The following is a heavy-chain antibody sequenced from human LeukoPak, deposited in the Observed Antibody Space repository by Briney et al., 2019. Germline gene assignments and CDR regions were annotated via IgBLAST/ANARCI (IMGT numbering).Heavy chain of an antibody. Sequence: GGSLRLSCAASGFTFNGYSMNWVRQAPGKGLEWVSSITSSSNYVYYVDPVKGRFTISRDNAKNSLYLQMNSLRAEDTAVFYCARLPAYCSSTSCYVDYWGQRTLVTVSS. CDR1: GFTFNGYS. J-gene: IGHJ4*02. D-gene: IGHD2-2*01. CDR3: ARLPAYCSSTSCYVDY. CDR2: ITSSSNYV. V-gene: IGHV3-21*01.